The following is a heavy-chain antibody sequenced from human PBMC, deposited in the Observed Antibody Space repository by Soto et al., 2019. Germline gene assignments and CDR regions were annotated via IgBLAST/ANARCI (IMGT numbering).Heavy chain of an antibody. CDR2: INPSGGST. Sequence: ASVKVSCKXSGYTFTSYYMHWVRQAPGQGLEWMGIINPSGGSTSYAQKFQGRVTMTRDTSTSTVYMELSSLRSEDTAVYYCVFRFLPGNIAAAGIDAFDIWGQGTMVTVSS. J-gene: IGHJ3*02. V-gene: IGHV1-46*01. CDR3: VFRFLPGNIAAAGIDAFDI. CDR1: GYTFTSYY. D-gene: IGHD6-13*01.